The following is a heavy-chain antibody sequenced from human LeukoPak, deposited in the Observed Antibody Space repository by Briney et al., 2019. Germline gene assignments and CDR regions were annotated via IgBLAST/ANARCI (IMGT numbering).Heavy chain of an antibody. V-gene: IGHV4-59*08. CDR1: GDSISNYY. Sequence: PSETLSLTCAVSGDSISNYYWSWIRQPPGKGLEWIGYIYGSGSTNYNPSLKSRVTISVDMSKDQFSLKLSSVTAADTAVYYCARHVRDSGDYYSQFEYWGQGTLVTVSS. D-gene: IGHD3-22*01. CDR3: ARHVRDSGDYYSQFEY. CDR2: IYGSGST. J-gene: IGHJ4*02.